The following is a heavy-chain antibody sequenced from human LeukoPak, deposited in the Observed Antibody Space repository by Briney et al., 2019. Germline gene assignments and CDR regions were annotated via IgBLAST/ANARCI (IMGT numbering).Heavy chain of an antibody. CDR3: ARDKQRDGYNAEFDY. CDR1: GFTFSSYA. V-gene: IGHV3-30*04. Sequence: GGSLRLSWAASGFTFSSYAMHGGRQAPGKGLEWVAVISYDGSNKYYADSVKGRFTISRDNSKTTLYLQMNSLRAEDTAVYYCARDKQRDGYNAEFDYWGQGTLVTVSS. J-gene: IGHJ4*02. D-gene: IGHD5-24*01. CDR2: ISYDGSNK.